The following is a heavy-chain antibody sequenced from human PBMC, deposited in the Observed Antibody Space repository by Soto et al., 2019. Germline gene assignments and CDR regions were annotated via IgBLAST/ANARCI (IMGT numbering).Heavy chain of an antibody. CDR2: ISKDGSNK. J-gene: IGHJ4*02. CDR1: GFIFSRYA. Sequence: GGSLRLSCAASGFIFSRYAIHWVRRAPGKGLEWLAVISKDGSNKYYLDSVKGRFTISRDNSKNTVHLEMNSLRDEDTALYYCARSRSGAVADSFDFWGQGTLVTVSS. V-gene: IGHV3-30*04. CDR3: ARSRSGAVADSFDF. D-gene: IGHD3-10*01.